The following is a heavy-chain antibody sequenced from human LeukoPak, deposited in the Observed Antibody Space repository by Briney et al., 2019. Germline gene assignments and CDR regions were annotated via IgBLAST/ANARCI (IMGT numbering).Heavy chain of an antibody. CDR1: GFTFSSYG. D-gene: IGHD6-13*01. Sequence: SGGSLRLSCAASGFTFSSYGMHWVRQAPGKGLEWVTVIASDGRDKKYVDSVKGRFTISRENSKNTLYLQMNSLRAEDTAVYYCAKDGQIAAAAYYFDYWGQGTLVTVSS. CDR3: AKDGQIAAAAYYFDY. J-gene: IGHJ4*02. V-gene: IGHV3-30*18. CDR2: IASDGRDK.